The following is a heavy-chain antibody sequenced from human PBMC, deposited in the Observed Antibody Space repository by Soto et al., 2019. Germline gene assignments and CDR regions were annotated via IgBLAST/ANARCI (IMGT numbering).Heavy chain of an antibody. Sequence: PSETLSLTCAVDGGSCSGYYWSWIRQPPGKGLEWIGEINHSGSTNYNPSLKSRVTISVDTSKNQFSLKLSSVTAADTAVYYCARGMGGYSYGYHYYMDVWGKGTTVTVSS. CDR1: GGSCSGYY. V-gene: IGHV4-34*01. CDR2: INHSGST. D-gene: IGHD5-18*01. J-gene: IGHJ6*03. CDR3: ARGMGGYSYGYHYYMDV.